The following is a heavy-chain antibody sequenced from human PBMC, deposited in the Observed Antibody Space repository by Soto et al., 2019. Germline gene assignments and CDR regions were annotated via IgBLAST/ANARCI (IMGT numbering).Heavy chain of an antibody. V-gene: IGHV3-30*18. D-gene: IGHD2-2*01. CDR3: AKDRDIVVVPTSMDH. J-gene: IGHJ4*02. Sequence: QVQLVESGGGVVQPGRSLRLSCAASGFTFSSYGIHWVRQAPGKGLEWVAVISDGGSDKFYTDSVKGRFTISRDNSKNPLYLQMNSLRAEDTAVYYCAKDRDIVVVPTSMDHWGQGTLVTVSS. CDR1: GFTFSSYG. CDR2: ISDGGSDK.